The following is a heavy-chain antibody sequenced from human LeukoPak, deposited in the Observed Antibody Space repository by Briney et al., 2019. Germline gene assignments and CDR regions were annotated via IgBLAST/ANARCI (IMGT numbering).Heavy chain of an antibody. J-gene: IGHJ4*02. V-gene: IGHV5-51*01. D-gene: IGHD3/OR15-3a*01. Sequence: GESLKISCKGSGYSFTTYWIGWVRQMPGKGLEWMGIIYPGDSDTRYSTSFQGQVTISADKSTSTAYLQWSSLKASDTAMYYCARHQSALLHWTHPDYWGQGTLVTVSS. CDR1: GYSFTTYW. CDR2: IYPGDSDT. CDR3: ARHQSALLHWTHPDY.